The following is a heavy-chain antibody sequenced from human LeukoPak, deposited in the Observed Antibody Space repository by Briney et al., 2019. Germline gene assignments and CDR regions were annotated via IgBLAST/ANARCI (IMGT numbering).Heavy chain of an antibody. J-gene: IGHJ2*01. V-gene: IGHV4-61*02. D-gene: IGHD2/OR15-2a*01. CDR3: ARAESYWYFDL. CDR2: IYTSGST. Sequence: SETLSLTCTVSGGSISSGSYYWSWTRQPAGKGLEWIVRIYTSGSTNYNPSLKSRVTITVDTSNNQFSLELSSVTAADTAVYYCARAESYWYFDLWGRGTLVTVSS. CDR1: GGSISSGSYY.